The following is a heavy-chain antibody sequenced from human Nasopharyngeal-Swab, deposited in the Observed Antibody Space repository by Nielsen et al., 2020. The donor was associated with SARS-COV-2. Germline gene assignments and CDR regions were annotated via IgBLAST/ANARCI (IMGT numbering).Heavy chain of an antibody. D-gene: IGHD3-3*01. Sequence: GRSLRLSCAASGFTFSSYGMHWVRQAPGKGLEWVAVIWNDGSNKYYADSVKGRFTISRDNSKNTLYLHMNSLRAEATAVYYCAWASVFRFLEWPAPPDYWGQGTLVTVSS. CDR2: IWNDGSNK. J-gene: IGHJ4*02. V-gene: IGHV3-33*01. CDR1: GFTFSSYG. CDR3: AWASVFRFLEWPAPPDY.